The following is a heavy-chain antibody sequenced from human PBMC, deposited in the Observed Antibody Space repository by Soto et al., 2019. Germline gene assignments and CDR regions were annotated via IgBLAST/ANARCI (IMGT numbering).Heavy chain of an antibody. CDR2: IIPIFGTA. D-gene: IGHD3-22*01. CDR1: GGTFSSYA. CDR3: ARGRDDSRGRVGDYFDN. V-gene: IGHV1-69*12. J-gene: IGHJ4*02. Sequence: QVQLVQSGAEVKKPGSSVKVSCKASGGTFSSYAISWVRQAPGQGLEWMGGIIPIFGTANYAQKFQGRVTITADEFTSTAYMELSSLRSEDTAVYYCARGRDDSRGRVGDYFDNWGQGTLVTVSS.